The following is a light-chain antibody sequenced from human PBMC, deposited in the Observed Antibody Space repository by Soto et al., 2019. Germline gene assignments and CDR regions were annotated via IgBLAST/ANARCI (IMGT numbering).Light chain of an antibody. CDR2: APS. J-gene: IGKJ1*01. Sequence: DIQMTQSPSSLSASVGDRVTITCRASQSISTYLNWYQQKPGKAPKLLIYAPSSLQSGVPSRFSGSGSGTDFTLTISSLQPEDFATYYCQQSYSTPPRTFGQGTKVEIK. CDR1: QSISTY. V-gene: IGKV1-39*01. CDR3: QQSYSTPPRT.